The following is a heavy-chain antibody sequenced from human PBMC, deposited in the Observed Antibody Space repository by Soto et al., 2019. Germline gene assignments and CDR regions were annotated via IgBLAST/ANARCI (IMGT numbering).Heavy chain of an antibody. J-gene: IGHJ4*02. D-gene: IGHD6-13*01. V-gene: IGHV3-66*01. CDR2: IYSGGST. Sequence: EVQLVESGGGLVQPGGSLRLSCAASGFTVSSNYMSWVRQAPGKGLEWVSVIYSGGSTYYADSVKGRFTISRDNSKNTLSLQMNSLRAEDTGVYYCASRKRIAAAGSIGYWGQGTLVTVSS. CDR1: GFTVSSNY. CDR3: ASRKRIAAAGSIGY.